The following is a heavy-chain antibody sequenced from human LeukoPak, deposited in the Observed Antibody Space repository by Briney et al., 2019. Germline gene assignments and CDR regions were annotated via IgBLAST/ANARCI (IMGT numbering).Heavy chain of an antibody. CDR2: IYSGGST. D-gene: IGHD2-2*01. J-gene: IGHJ5*02. CDR3: ARVGCSSTSCYAGGWFDP. Sequence: PGGSLRLSCAASGFTFSSNYMSWVRQAPGKGLEWVSVIYSGGSTYYTDSVKGGFTISRDNSNNTLYLQMNSLRAEDTAVYYCARVGCSSTSCYAGGWFDPWGQGTLVTVSS. CDR1: GFTFSSNY. V-gene: IGHV3-53*01.